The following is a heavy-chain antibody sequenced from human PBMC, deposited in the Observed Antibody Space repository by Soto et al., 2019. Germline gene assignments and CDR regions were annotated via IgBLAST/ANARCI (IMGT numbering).Heavy chain of an antibody. CDR1: GFTFSSYG. CDR2: ISYDGSNK. CDR3: AKPQANYYLRRGYFDY. D-gene: IGHD3-10*01. J-gene: IGHJ4*02. Sequence: QVQLVESGGGVVQPGRSLRLSCAASGFTFSSYGMHWVRQAPGKGLEWVAVISYDGSNKYYADSVKGRFTISRDNSKNTLYLQMNSLRAEDTAVYYCAKPQANYYLRRGYFDYWGQGTLVTVSS. V-gene: IGHV3-30*18.